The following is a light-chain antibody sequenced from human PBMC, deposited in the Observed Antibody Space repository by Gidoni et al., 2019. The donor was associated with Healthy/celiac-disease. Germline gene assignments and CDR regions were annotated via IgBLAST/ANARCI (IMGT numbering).Light chain of an antibody. CDR2: DVS. CDR3: SSYTSSSTLGVV. J-gene: IGLJ2*01. CDR1: SSDVGGYNY. Sequence: SSDVGGYNYVSWYQQHPGKAPKLMIYDVSNRPSGVSNRFSGSKSGNTASLTISGLQAEDEADYYCSSYTSSSTLGVVFGGGTKLTVL. V-gene: IGLV2-14*04.